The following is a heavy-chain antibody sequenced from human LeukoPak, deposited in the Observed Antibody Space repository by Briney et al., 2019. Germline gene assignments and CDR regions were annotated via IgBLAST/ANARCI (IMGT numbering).Heavy chain of an antibody. CDR1: GFTFSSYW. D-gene: IGHD5-18*01. V-gene: IGHV3-7*01. Sequence: GGSLRLSCAASGFTFSSYWMSWVRQAPGKGREWVANIKQDGSEKYYVDSVKGRFTISRDNAKNSLYLQMNSLRAEDTAVYYCARESSGYSYGFDYWGQGTLVTVSS. CDR2: IKQDGSEK. CDR3: ARESSGYSYGFDY. J-gene: IGHJ4*02.